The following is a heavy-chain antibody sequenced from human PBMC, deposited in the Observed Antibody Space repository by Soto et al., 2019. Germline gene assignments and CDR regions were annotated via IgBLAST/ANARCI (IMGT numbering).Heavy chain of an antibody. V-gene: IGHV3-23*01. CDR2: ISGSGGST. J-gene: IGHJ2*01. CDR1: GFTFSSYA. CDR3: AKSNLGSGRYYYDSSGYWYFDL. Sequence: GGSLRLSCAASGFTFSSYAMSWVRQAPGKGLEWVSAISGSGGSTYYADSVKGRFTISRDNSKNRLYLQMNSLRAEDTAVYYCAKSNLGSGRYYYDSSGYWYFDLWGRGTLVTVSS. D-gene: IGHD3-22*01.